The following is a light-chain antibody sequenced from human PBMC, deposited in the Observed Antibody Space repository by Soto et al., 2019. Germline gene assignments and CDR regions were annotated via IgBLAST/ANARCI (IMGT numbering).Light chain of an antibody. CDR2: DVS. Sequence: QSALTQPASVSGSPGQSITISCTGTSSDVGAYNFVSWYQQLPGKAPKLMIYDVSNRPSGVSNRFSGSKSGNTASLTISGLQAEDEADYYCASYTNAINLVVCGGTKLTVL. V-gene: IGLV2-14*03. CDR3: ASYTNAINLV. CDR1: SSDVGAYNF. J-gene: IGLJ2*01.